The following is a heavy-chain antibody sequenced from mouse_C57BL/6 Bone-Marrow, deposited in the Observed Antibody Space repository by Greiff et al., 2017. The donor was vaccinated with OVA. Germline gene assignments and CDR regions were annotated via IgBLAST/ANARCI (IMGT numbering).Heavy chain of an antibody. J-gene: IGHJ4*01. V-gene: IGHV1-85*01. CDR1: GYTFTSYD. D-gene: IGHD2-12*01. Sequence: VQLQESGPELVKPGASVKLSCKASGYTFTSYDLNWVKQRPGQGLEWLGWISPRDGRPPSTEQFQGKATLTVDTSSSTAYMELHRLTSEDSAVYVCARGDDEGGGPYWGQGTSVTVSA. CDR3: ARGDDEGGGPY. CDR2: ISPRDGRP.